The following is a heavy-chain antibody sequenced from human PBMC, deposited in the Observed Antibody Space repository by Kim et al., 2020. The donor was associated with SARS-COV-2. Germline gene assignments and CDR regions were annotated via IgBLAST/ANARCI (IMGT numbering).Heavy chain of an antibody. CDR1: GFTFSSYG. Sequence: GGSLRLSCAASGFTFSSYGMHWVRQAPGKGLEWVAVISYDGSNKYYADSVKGRFTISRDNSKNTLYLQMNSLRAEDTAVYYCAKDGLEDTAMVTRALYYYYGMDVWGQGTTVTVSS. CDR2: ISYDGSNK. V-gene: IGHV3-30*18. CDR3: AKDGLEDTAMVTRALYYYYGMDV. J-gene: IGHJ6*02. D-gene: IGHD5-18*01.